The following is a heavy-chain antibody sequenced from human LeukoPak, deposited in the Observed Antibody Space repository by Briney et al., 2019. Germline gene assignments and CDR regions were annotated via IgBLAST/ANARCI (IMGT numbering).Heavy chain of an antibody. V-gene: IGHV3-33*06. J-gene: IGHJ3*02. CDR3: AKDLSGLGPATFDI. Sequence: GGSLRLSCVASGFSFSSYGMYWVRQAPGKGLEWVAVIWYDGSNKYYADSVKGRFTISRDNSKNTLYLQMNSLRAEDTAVYYCAKDLSGLGPATFDIWGQGTMVTVSS. CDR1: GFSFSSYG. CDR2: IWYDGSNK. D-gene: IGHD3-10*01.